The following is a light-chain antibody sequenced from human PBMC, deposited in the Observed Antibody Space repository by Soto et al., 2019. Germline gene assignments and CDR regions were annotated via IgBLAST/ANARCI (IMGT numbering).Light chain of an antibody. CDR3: SSFTTASTVL. V-gene: IGLV2-14*01. Sequence: QSALTQPASVSGSLGQSITISCTGTSSDVGAYNYVSWFQQHPGKAPKVMIFEVSKRPSGVSNRFSGSKSGNMASLTISGLQAEYEGDYYCSSFTTASTVLLGGGTKLTVL. CDR2: EVS. J-gene: IGLJ2*01. CDR1: SSDVGAYNY.